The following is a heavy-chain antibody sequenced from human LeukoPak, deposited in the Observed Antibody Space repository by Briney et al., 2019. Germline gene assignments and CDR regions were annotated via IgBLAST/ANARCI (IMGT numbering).Heavy chain of an antibody. J-gene: IGHJ4*02. CDR2: ISYDGSNK. CDR1: GFSFTDAW. Sequence: GGSLRLSCEVSGFSFTDAWMTWVRQAPGKGLEWVAVISYDGSNKYYADSVKGRFTISRDNSKNTLYLQMNSLRAEDTAVYHCAKDLRYSSGWSDYWGQGTLVTVSS. D-gene: IGHD6-19*01. CDR3: AKDLRYSSGWSDY. V-gene: IGHV3-30*18.